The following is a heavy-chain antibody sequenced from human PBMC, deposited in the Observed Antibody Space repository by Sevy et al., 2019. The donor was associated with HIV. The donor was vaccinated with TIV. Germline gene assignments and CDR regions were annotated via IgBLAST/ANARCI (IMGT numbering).Heavy chain of an antibody. CDR1: GYSFTSYW. J-gene: IGHJ3*02. V-gene: IGHV5-51*01. D-gene: IGHD6-13*01. CDR3: AGQEPRIAAAGLGYAFDI. CDR2: IYPGDSDT. Sequence: GESLKISCKGSGYSFTSYWIGWVRQMPGKGLEWMGIIYPGDSDTRYSRSFQGQVTISADKSISTAYLQWSSLKASDTAMYYCAGQEPRIAAAGLGYAFDIWGQGTMVTVSS.